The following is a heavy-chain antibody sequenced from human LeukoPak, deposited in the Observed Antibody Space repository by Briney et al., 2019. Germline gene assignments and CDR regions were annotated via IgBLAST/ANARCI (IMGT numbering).Heavy chain of an antibody. CDR3: ARARSITIFGVVISDSVRFDP. CDR2: INHSGST. D-gene: IGHD3-3*01. V-gene: IGHV4-34*01. CDR1: GGSFSGYY. J-gene: IGHJ5*02. Sequence: PSETLSLTCAVYGGSFSGYYWSWIRRPPGKGLEWIGEINHSGSTNYNPSLKSRVTMSVDTSKNQFSLKLSSVTAADTAVYYCARARSITIFGVVISDSVRFDPWGQGTLVTVSS.